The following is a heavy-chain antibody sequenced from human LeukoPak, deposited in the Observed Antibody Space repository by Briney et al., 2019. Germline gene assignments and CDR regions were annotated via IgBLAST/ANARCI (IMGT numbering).Heavy chain of an antibody. D-gene: IGHD6-19*01. Sequence: PSETLSLTCAVSGGSISSSNWWSWVRQPPGKGLEWIGEIYHSGSTNYNPSLKSRVTISVDKSKNQFSLKLSSVSAADTAAYYCASSLKYSSGRPFDYWGQGTLVTVSS. J-gene: IGHJ4*02. CDR1: GGSISSSNW. V-gene: IGHV4-4*02. CDR3: ASSLKYSSGRPFDY. CDR2: IYHSGST.